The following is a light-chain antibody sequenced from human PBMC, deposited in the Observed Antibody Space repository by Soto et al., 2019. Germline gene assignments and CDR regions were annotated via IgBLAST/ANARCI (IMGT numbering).Light chain of an antibody. CDR3: QQSFSTPRT. V-gene: IGKV1-39*01. CDR2: AAS. Sequence: DIQMTQSPSSLSAYVGDRVTITCRASQTISNFLNWYQQKPGKAPNLLIYAASGLQSGVPSRFSASGSGTHFTLNITSLQPEDCATYVCQQSFSTPRTFGQGTRVELK. J-gene: IGKJ1*01. CDR1: QTISNF.